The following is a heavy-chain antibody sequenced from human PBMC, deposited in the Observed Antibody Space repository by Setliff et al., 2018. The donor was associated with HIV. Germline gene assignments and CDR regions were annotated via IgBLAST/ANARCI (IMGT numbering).Heavy chain of an antibody. CDR1: GFSFGGYW. V-gene: IGHV3-7*01. J-gene: IGHJ6*02. CDR2: IKQDGSNK. D-gene: IGHD3-10*01. Sequence: LRLSCAASGFSFGGYWMSWVRQAPGKGLEWVANIKQDGSNKYYADSAKGRFTISRDNSKNTLYLQMNSLRAEDTAVYYCARSVIGYYYYGMDVWGQGTLVTVSS. CDR3: ARSVIGYYYYGMDV.